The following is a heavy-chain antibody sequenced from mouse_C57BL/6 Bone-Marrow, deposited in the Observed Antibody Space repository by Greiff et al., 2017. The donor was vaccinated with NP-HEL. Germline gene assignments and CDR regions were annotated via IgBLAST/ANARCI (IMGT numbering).Heavy chain of an antibody. CDR1: GFTFTDYY. CDR2: IRNKANGYTT. J-gene: IGHJ2*01. D-gene: IGHD4-1*01. V-gene: IGHV7-3*01. Sequence: EVKLVESGGGLVQPGGSLSLSCAASGFTFTDYYMSWVRQPPGKALEWLGFIRNKANGYTTEYSASVKGRFTISRDNSQSILYLQMNALGAEDSATYYCASLTGTDFDYWGQGTTLTVSS. CDR3: ASLTGTDFDY.